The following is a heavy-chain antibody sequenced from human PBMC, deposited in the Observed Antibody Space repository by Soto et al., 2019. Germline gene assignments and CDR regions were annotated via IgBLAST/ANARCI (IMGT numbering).Heavy chain of an antibody. CDR2: IIPLLETT. Sequence: SVKVSCKAPGGTIKSDTITWVRQAHKQGLEWMGRIIPLLETTDYAQKFQGRVTITAEKSTGTAYMEVSSLRSEDTAIYYCVRNSPIGSTFSGYDGIDYWGQGTLVTVSS. CDR1: GGTIKSDT. CDR3: VRNSPIGSTFSGYDGIDY. J-gene: IGHJ4*02. D-gene: IGHD5-12*01. V-gene: IGHV1-69*08.